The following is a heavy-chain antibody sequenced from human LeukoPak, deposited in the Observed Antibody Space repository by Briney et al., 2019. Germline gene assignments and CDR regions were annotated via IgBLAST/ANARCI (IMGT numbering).Heavy chain of an antibody. D-gene: IGHD3-10*01. V-gene: IGHV3-49*04. CDR2: IRSKAYGGTT. J-gene: IGHJ3*02. CDR3: TSGDGEAFDI. Sequence: GSLRLSCTASGFTFGDYAMSWVRQAPGKGLEWVGFIRSKAYGGTTEYAASVKGRFTISRDDSKSIAYLQMNSLKTEDTAVYYCTSGDGEAFDIWGQGTMVTVSS. CDR1: GFTFGDYA.